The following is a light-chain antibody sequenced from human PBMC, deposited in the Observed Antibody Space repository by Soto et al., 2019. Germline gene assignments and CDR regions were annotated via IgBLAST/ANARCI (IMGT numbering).Light chain of an antibody. J-gene: IGKJ1*01. Sequence: AIQMTQSPSSLSASVGDRVTITCRASQGIRNDLVWFQQTPGKAPKLLIISTSTLQRGVPARFSGSGSGTDFTLTISSLLPEDFATYYCLQDYNFPWTFGQGTKVEVK. CDR2: STS. CDR3: LQDYNFPWT. V-gene: IGKV1-6*01. CDR1: QGIRND.